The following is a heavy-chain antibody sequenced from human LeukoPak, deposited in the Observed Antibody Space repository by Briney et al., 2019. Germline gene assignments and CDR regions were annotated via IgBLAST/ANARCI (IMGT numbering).Heavy chain of an antibody. CDR2: IQSKTNGTTT. CDR3: ATHRKYYDSTAYYFDS. CDR1: GFTFANVW. D-gene: IGHD3-22*01. J-gene: IGHJ4*02. V-gene: IGHV3-15*01. Sequence: GGSLRLSCAASGFTFANVWMSWVRQAPGKGLEWVGRIQSKTNGTTTDFAAPAKDRFTISRDDSKNTLYLQMSSLKTEDTAVYYCATHRKYYDSTAYYFDSWGQGTLVTVSS.